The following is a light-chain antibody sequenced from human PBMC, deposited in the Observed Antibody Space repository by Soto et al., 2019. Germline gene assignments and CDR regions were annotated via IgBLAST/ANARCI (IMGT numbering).Light chain of an antibody. CDR2: AAS. V-gene: IGKV1-27*01. J-gene: IGKJ4*01. CDR3: QKYNSAPLT. Sequence: DIQMTQSPSSLSASVGDRVTITCRASQGIGNYLAWYQQKAGKVPKVLIYAASTLQSGVPSRFSGSGSGTYFTLTISSLQPEDVATYYCQKYNSAPLTFGGGTKVDIK. CDR1: QGIGNY.